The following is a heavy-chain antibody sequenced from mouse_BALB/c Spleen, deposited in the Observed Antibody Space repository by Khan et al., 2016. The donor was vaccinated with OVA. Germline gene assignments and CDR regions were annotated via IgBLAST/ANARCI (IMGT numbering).Heavy chain of an antibody. CDR2: ITNSGST. CDR1: GYSITRDYA. CDR3: ASELGRYYAMDY. D-gene: IGHD4-1*01. Sequence: VQLKESGPGLVKPSQSLSLTCTVTGYSITRDYAWNWIRQFPGNKLEWMVYITNSGSTNYNPSLKSRISITRDTSKNQFFLQLNSVTTEDTATYYCASELGRYYAMDYWGQGTSVTVSS. J-gene: IGHJ4*01. V-gene: IGHV3-2*02.